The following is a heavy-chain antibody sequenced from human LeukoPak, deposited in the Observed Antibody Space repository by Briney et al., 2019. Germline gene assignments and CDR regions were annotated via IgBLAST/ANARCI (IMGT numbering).Heavy chain of an antibody. CDR3: ARDHGSGWFGPIDY. Sequence: GRSLRLSCAASGFTFRSYGMHWVRQAPGKGLEWVAVIWYDGSNKYYADSVKGRFTISRDNSKDTLYLQMNSPRAEDTAVYYCARDHGSGWFGPIDYWGQGTLVTVSS. J-gene: IGHJ4*02. CDR1: GFTFRSYG. CDR2: IWYDGSNK. D-gene: IGHD6-19*01. V-gene: IGHV3-33*01.